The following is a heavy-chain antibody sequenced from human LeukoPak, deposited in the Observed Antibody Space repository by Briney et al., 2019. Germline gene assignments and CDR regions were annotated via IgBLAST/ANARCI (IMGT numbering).Heavy chain of an antibody. J-gene: IGHJ4*02. CDR3: AREHYSYGFAY. CDR2: VHYNEGT. V-gene: IGHV4-59*01. Sequence: PSETLSLTCTVSGGSISSYYWNWIRQPPGKGLEWIGYVHYNEGTKYNPSLKSRVTISVDTSKNQISLNLNSVTAADTAVYYCAREHYSYGFAYWGQGTLVTVSS. CDR1: GGSISSYY. D-gene: IGHD5-18*01.